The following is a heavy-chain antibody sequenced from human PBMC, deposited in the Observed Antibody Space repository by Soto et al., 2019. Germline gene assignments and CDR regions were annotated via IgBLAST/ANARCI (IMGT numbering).Heavy chain of an antibody. CDR3: ARRGVPAATRYGYYYYGTDV. CDR2: IYYSGST. V-gene: IGHV4-61*01. J-gene: IGHJ6*02. CDR1: GGSVSSGSYY. Sequence: SETLSLTCTVSGGSVSSGSYYWSWIRQPPGKGLEWIGYIYYSGSTNYNPSLKSRVTISVDTSKNQFSLKLSSVTAADTAVYYCARRGVPAATRYGYYYYGTDVWGQGTTVTVSS. D-gene: IGHD2-2*01.